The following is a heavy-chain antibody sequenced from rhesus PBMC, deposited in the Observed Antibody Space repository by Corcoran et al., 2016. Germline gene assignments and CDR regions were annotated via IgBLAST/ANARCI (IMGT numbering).Heavy chain of an antibody. CDR3: ASGRVPDLYSGYVLFDV. V-gene: IGHV4-76*01. Sequence: QVQLQESGPGVVKHSETLSLTCDVSGYSISSGYDWSWIRKTQGKWLECIGYIYGSSGSTTYNPSLNNRVTISKDTYKNHFRLMLSSVTGEYTAVYYCASGRVPDLYSGYVLFDVWGPGVLVTVSS. CDR1: GYSISSGYD. CDR2: IYGSSGST. D-gene: IGHD5-24*01. J-gene: IGHJ5-1*01.